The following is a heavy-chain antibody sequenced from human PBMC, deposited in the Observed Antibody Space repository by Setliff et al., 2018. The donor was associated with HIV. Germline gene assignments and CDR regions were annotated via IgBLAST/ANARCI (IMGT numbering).Heavy chain of an antibody. CDR3: AQAQTSVSGSYYQYLQH. Sequence: ETLSLTCTVSGGSISSSSYYWGWVRQAPGKGLEWVSSLSGSGGSTYYADSVKGRFTISRDNSKNTLYLRMNSLRAEDTAVYYCAQAQTSVSGSYYQYLQHWGQGTLVTVSS. CDR2: LSGSGGST. D-gene: IGHD3-10*01. CDR1: GGSISSSSYY. J-gene: IGHJ1*01. V-gene: IGHV3-23*01.